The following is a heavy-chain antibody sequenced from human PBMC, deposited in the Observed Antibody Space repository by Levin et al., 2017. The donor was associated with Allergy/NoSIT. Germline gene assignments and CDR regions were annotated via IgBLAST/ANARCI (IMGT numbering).Heavy chain of an antibody. D-gene: IGHD5-12*01. J-gene: IGHJ6*02. V-gene: IGHV4-39*07. CDR3: VGPHSGYANYYYYYGMDG. Sequence: SSETLSLTCTVSGGSISSSSYYWGWIRQPPGKGLEWIGSIYYSGSTYYNPSLKSRVTISVDTSKNQFSLKLSSVTAADTAVYYCVGPHSGYANYYYYYGMDGWGQGTTVTVSS. CDR2: IYYSGST. CDR1: GGSISSSSYY.